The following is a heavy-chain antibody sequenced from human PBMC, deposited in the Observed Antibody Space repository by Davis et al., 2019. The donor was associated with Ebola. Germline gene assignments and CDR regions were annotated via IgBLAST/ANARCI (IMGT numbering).Heavy chain of an antibody. V-gene: IGHV4-4*02. Sequence: PSETLSLTCAVSGGSISSSNWWSWVRQPPGKGLEWIGYIYYSGSTNYNPSLKSRVTISVDTSKNQFSLKLSSVTAADTAVYYCARDQGRRIGSEKGRYYYGSGSYEVWGQGTLVTVSS. D-gene: IGHD3-10*01. J-gene: IGHJ4*02. CDR2: IYYSGST. CDR3: ARDQGRRIGSEKGRYYYGSGSYEV. CDR1: GGSISSSNW.